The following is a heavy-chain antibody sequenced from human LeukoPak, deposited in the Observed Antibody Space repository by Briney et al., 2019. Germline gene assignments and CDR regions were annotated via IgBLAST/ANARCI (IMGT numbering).Heavy chain of an antibody. Sequence: SVKVSCKASGGTFSSYAISWVRQAPGQGLEWMGGIIPIFGTANYAQKFQGRVTITADESTSTAYMELSSLRSEDTAVYYCARSSYYDTLTGYPDAFDIWGQGTMVTVSS. V-gene: IGHV1-69*13. J-gene: IGHJ3*02. CDR1: GGTFSSYA. CDR3: ARSSYYDTLTGYPDAFDI. D-gene: IGHD3-9*01. CDR2: IIPIFGTA.